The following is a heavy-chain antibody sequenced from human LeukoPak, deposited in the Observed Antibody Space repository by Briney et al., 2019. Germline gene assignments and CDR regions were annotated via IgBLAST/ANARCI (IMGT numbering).Heavy chain of an antibody. Sequence: SETLSLTCAVYGGSFSGYYWSWIRQPPEKGLEWIGEINHSGSTNYNPSLKSRVTISVDTSKNQFSLKLSSVTAADTAVYYCARGPPDIVVVVAARRRRLFDYWGQGTLVTVSS. CDR1: GGSFSGYY. V-gene: IGHV4-34*01. D-gene: IGHD2-15*01. CDR2: INHSGST. CDR3: ARGPPDIVVVVAARRRRLFDY. J-gene: IGHJ4*02.